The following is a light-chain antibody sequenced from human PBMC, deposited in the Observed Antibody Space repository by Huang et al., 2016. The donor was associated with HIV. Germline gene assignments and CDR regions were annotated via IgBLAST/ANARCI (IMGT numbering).Light chain of an antibody. CDR1: RSVSTN. CDR3: HQYNNWLLS. J-gene: IGKJ4*01. V-gene: IGKV3-15*01. Sequence: IVMTQSPATLSVSPGERVTLSCRANRSVSTNLAWYQQRPGQAPRLLIYGASTRAPGIPARFSGSGSRTDFSLTISSLQSEDFALYYCHQYNNWLLSFGGGTRVDI. CDR2: GAS.